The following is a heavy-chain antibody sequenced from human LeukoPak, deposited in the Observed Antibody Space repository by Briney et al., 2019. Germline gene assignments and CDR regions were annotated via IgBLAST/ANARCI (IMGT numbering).Heavy chain of an antibody. CDR3: ARSFLRVRAVNWFDP. CDR2: IYPGDSDT. Sequence: GESLKISCKGSGYSFTSYWIGWVRQMPGKGLERMGIIYPGDSDTRYSPSFQGQVTISADKSISTAYLQWSSLKASDTAMYYCARSFLRVRAVNWFDPWGQGTLVTVSS. V-gene: IGHV5-51*01. CDR1: GYSFTSYW. J-gene: IGHJ5*02. D-gene: IGHD3-3*01.